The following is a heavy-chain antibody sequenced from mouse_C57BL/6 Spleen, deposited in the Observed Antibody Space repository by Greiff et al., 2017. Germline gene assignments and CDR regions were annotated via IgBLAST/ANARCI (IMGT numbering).Heavy chain of an antibody. CDR2: IDPETGGT. V-gene: IGHV1-15*01. CDR3: TRNPSYDGYYEGFAY. J-gene: IGHJ3*01. Sequence: LVESGAELVRPGASVTLSCKASGYTFTDYEMHWVKQTPVHGLEWIGAIDPETGGTAYNQKFKGKAILTADKSSSTAYMELRSLTSEDSAVYYCTRNPSYDGYYEGFAYWGQGTLVTVSA. D-gene: IGHD2-3*01. CDR1: GYTFTDYE.